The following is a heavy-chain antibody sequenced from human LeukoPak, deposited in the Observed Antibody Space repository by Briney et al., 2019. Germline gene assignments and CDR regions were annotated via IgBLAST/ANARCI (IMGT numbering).Heavy chain of an antibody. CDR1: GFTFSSYE. J-gene: IGHJ6*03. Sequence: PGGSLRLSCAASGFTFSSYEMNWVRQAPGKGLEWVSYISSSGSTIYYADSVKGRFTISRDNAKNSLYLQMNSLRAEDTAVYYCARGGYSYGYPYYYYYMDVWGKGTTVTVSS. CDR2: ISSSGSTI. V-gene: IGHV3-48*03. CDR3: ARGGYSYGYPYYYYYMDV. D-gene: IGHD5-18*01.